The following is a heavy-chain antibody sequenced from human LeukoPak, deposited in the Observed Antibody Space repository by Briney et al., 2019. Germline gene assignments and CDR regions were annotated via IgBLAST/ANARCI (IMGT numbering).Heavy chain of an antibody. D-gene: IGHD5-18*01. CDR2: ISYDGSNK. V-gene: IGHV3-30*18. Sequence: GGSLRPSCAASGFTFSSYGMHWVRQAPGKGLEWVAVISYDGSNKGYADSVKGRFTLSRDNGKNSLSLQMNSLRTEDTALYYCAKDHRYSYGPDDWGRRTLVTVSS. CDR1: GFTFSSYG. CDR3: AKDHRYSYGPDD. J-gene: IGHJ4*02.